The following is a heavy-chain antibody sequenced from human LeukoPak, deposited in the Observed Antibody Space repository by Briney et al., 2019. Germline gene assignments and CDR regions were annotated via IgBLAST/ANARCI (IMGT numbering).Heavy chain of an antibody. J-gene: IGHJ4*02. V-gene: IGHV3-74*01. Sequence: GGSLRLSCVASGFTFSSYWMHWVRQDPRKGLVWVSRINGDGRNINYADSVRGRFTISRDNAKNTLYLQMNSLRAEDTAVYYCARDRGPLRGSRKRSHDYWGQGTLVTVSS. CDR3: ARDRGPLRGSRKRSHDY. CDR1: GFTFSSYW. D-gene: IGHD1-26*01. CDR2: INGDGRNI.